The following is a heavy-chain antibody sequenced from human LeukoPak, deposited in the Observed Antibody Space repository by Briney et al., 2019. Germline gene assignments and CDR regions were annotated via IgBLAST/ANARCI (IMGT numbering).Heavy chain of an antibody. CDR1: GFTFSSYA. CDR3: VRDGMAVAGTAPLDY. Sequence: GGSLRLSRSASGFTFSSYAMHWVRQAPGKGLEYVSAISSSGDDRYYADSVKGRFTISRDNSKNTLYLQMSSVRPEDAAVYYCVRDGMAVAGTAPLDYWGQGILVTVSS. CDR2: ISSSGDDR. V-gene: IGHV3-64D*09. D-gene: IGHD6-19*01. J-gene: IGHJ4*02.